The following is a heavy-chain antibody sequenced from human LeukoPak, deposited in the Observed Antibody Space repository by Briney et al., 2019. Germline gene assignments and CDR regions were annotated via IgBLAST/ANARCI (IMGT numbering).Heavy chain of an antibody. D-gene: IGHD5-18*01. CDR2: ISGGGGTT. V-gene: IGHV3-23*01. Sequence: GGSLRLSCAASGFTLSNFAMTWVRQAPGKGLEWVSGISGGGGTTYHADSVKGRFTISKDNSKSTVFLQMNSLRAEDTAVYYCAKGPQVGNGYYPDYWGQGTLVIVSS. CDR3: AKGPQVGNGYYPDY. CDR1: GFTLSNFA. J-gene: IGHJ4*02.